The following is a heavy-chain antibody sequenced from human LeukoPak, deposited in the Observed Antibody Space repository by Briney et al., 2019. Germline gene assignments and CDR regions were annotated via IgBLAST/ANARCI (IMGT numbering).Heavy chain of an antibody. V-gene: IGHV3-23*01. Sequence: GGSLRLSCAASGLTISNCAMTWVRQAPGKGLEWVSGITGSGDNTYYADSVKGRFTITRDNSKNTLYLQMNSLRVDDTAVYYRVRYHSSGWNYFDYWGQGTLVTVSS. D-gene: IGHD6-19*01. J-gene: IGHJ4*02. CDR2: ITGSGDNT. CDR1: GLTISNCA. CDR3: VRYHSSGWNYFDY.